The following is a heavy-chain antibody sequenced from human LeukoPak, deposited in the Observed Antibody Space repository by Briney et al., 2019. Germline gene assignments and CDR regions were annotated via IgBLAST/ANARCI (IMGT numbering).Heavy chain of an antibody. CDR2: IHPNSGNK. V-gene: IGHV1-8*01. J-gene: IGHJ4*02. CDR3: AKGGVGVTPEFDY. Sequence: ASVKLSCKASGYTFTNYDINWVRQATGQGLEWMGSIHPNSGNKGSAQKFQGRVSMTRNTSISIAYMELSSLRSEETAVYYCAKGGVGVTPEFDYWGQGTLVTVSS. D-gene: IGHD1-26*01. CDR1: GYTFTNYD.